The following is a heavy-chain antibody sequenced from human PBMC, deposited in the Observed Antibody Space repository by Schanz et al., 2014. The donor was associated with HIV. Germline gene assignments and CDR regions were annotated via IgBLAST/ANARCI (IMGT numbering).Heavy chain of an antibody. D-gene: IGHD2-15*01. V-gene: IGHV3-30*03. Sequence: QVQLVESGGGVVQPGRSLRLSCAASGFTFRSYGMLWVRQAPGKGLEWVAVISYDGSNQYYADSVKGRFTISRDNSKNTLYLQMNSLRVEDTAVYYCARDMCTAGSCYYFDHWGQRTLVTVSS. CDR3: ARDMCTAGSCYYFDH. CDR2: ISYDGSNQ. J-gene: IGHJ4*02. CDR1: GFTFRSYG.